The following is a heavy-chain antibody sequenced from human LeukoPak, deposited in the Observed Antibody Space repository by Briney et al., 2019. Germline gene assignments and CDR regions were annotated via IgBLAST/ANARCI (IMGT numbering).Heavy chain of an antibody. V-gene: IGHV1-24*01. D-gene: IGHD5-18*01. CDR3: ATDYGYSYGLGY. Sequence: ASVKVSCKVSGYTLTELSMHWVRQAPGKGLEWMGGFDPEDGETIYAQKFQGRVTMTEDTSTDTAYMELSSLRSEDTAVYYCATDYGYSYGLGYWGQGTLVTVSS. CDR1: GYTLTELS. CDR2: FDPEDGET. J-gene: IGHJ4*02.